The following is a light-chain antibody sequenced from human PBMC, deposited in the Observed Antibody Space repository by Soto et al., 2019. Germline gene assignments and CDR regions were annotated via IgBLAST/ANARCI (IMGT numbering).Light chain of an antibody. Sequence: SALTQPRSVSGSPGQSVTISCTGTSSDVVSWYQQHPGKAPKVIIYYVSQRPSGVPDRFSGSKSGNTASLTISGLQAEDEADYYCCSSAGGFTWVFGGGTKLTVL. CDR3: CSSAGGFTWV. CDR1: SSDVV. J-gene: IGLJ3*02. V-gene: IGLV2-11*01. CDR2: YVS.